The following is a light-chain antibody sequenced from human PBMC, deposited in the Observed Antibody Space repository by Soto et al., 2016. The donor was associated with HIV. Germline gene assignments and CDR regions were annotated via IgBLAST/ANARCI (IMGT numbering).Light chain of an antibody. CDR2: AAS. J-gene: IGKJ1*01. CDR3: QQSYSTPWT. Sequence: DIQMTQSPSSLSASVGDRVTITCRASQSISSYLNWYQQKPGKAPKFLIYAASSLQTGVPSRFSGSGSGADFTLTISSLQPEDFATYHCQQSYSTPWTFGQGTEVEIK. CDR1: QSISSY. V-gene: IGKV1-39*01.